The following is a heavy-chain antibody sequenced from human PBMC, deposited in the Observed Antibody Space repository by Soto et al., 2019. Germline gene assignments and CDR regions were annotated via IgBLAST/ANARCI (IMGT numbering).Heavy chain of an antibody. CDR1: GYSFTSYW. D-gene: IGHD2-15*01. CDR2: IYPGDSDT. Sequence: PGESLRISCKGSGYSFTSYWIGGVRQMPGKGLECMGIIYPGDSDTRYSPSFQGQVTISADKSISTAYLQWSSLKASDTAMYYSAGTKAYCSGGSRYGKQWLVRWFDHWGQGTLVTVSS. CDR3: AGTKAYCSGGSRYGKQWLVRWFDH. V-gene: IGHV5-51*01. J-gene: IGHJ5*02.